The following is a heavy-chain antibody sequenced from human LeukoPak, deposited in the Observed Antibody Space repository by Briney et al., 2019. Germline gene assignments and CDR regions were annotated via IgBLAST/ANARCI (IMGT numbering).Heavy chain of an antibody. V-gene: IGHV3-33*08. CDR3: ARASGSFDY. CDR2: IWPDGSNK. J-gene: IGHJ4*02. Sequence: GGSLRLSCAASGFTLSSYAMHWIRQAPGKGLEWVAVIWPDGSNKYYAGSVKGRFTISRDDSKNTLYLQMNSLRAEDSAVYYCARASGSFDYWGQGTLVTVSS. D-gene: IGHD1-26*01. CDR1: GFTLSSYA.